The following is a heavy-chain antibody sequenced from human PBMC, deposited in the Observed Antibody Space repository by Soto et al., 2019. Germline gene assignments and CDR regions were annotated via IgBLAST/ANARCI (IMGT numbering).Heavy chain of an antibody. V-gene: IGHV1-69*13. D-gene: IGHD4-17*01. CDR3: AKSAPMDAGDKYYYDF. Sequence: ASVKVSCKASGYTFTGYYMHWVRQAPGQGLEWMGGIIPFFGTARYSQKFEDRITITADESTNTVYMDLRSLTSEDTAIYYCAKSAPMDAGDKYYYDFWGQGALVTVSS. CDR1: GYTFTGYY. CDR2: IIPFFGTA. J-gene: IGHJ4*02.